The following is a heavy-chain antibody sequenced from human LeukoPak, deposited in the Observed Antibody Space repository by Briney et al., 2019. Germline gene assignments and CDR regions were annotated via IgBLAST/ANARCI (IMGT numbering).Heavy chain of an antibody. J-gene: IGHJ4*02. D-gene: IGHD3-3*01. Sequence: ASVKVSCKASGYTFTGYYMHWVRQAPGQGLEWMGWINPNSGGTNYAQRFQGRVTMTRDTSISTAYMELSRLRSDDTAVYYCARVNFWSGYVFDYWGQGTLVTVSS. CDR3: ARVNFWSGYVFDY. CDR1: GYTFTGYY. V-gene: IGHV1-2*02. CDR2: INPNSGGT.